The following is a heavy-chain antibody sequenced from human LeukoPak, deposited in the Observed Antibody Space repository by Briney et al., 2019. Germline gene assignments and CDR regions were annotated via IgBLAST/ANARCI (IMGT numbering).Heavy chain of an antibody. D-gene: IGHD2-2*01. J-gene: IGHJ5*02. V-gene: IGHV1-18*01. Sequence: ASVKVSYKASGYTFTSYGISWVRQAPGQGLEWMGWISAYNGNTNYAQKLQGRVTMTTDTSTSTAYMELRSLRSDDTAVYYCARGCSSTSCYHFRWFDPWGQGTLVTVSS. CDR3: ARGCSSTSCYHFRWFDP. CDR2: ISAYNGNT. CDR1: GYTFTSYG.